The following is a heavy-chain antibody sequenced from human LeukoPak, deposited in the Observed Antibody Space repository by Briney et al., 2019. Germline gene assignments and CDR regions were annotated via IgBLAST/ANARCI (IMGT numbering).Heavy chain of an antibody. D-gene: IGHD4-11*01. J-gene: IGHJ4*02. CDR3: TTDPGNYEIF. CDR1: GFTFSIYA. CDR2: IKSKTDGGTV. V-gene: IGHV3-15*01. Sequence: PGGSLRLSCAASGFTFSIYAMHWVRQAPGKGLEWVGRIKSKTDGGTVDYAPPVKGRFTISRDDSRNTLSLEMNFLKTDDTAVYYCTTDPGNYEIFWGQGTLVSVSS.